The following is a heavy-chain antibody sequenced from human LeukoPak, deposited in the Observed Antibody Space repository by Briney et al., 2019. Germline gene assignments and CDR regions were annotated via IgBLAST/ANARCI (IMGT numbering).Heavy chain of an antibody. J-gene: IGHJ4*02. Sequence: GGSLRLSCAASGFTFSSYSMNWVRQAPGKGLEWVSSISSSSSYIYYADSVKGRFTISRDNAKNSLYLQMNSLRAEDTAVYYCARDGVLSYSGYDRPDNGFDYWGQGTLVTVSS. V-gene: IGHV3-21*01. CDR1: GFTFSSYS. D-gene: IGHD5-12*01. CDR2: ISSSSSYI. CDR3: ARDGVLSYSGYDRPDNGFDY.